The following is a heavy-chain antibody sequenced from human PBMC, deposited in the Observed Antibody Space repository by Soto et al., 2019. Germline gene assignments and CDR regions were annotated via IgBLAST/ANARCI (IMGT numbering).Heavy chain of an antibody. J-gene: IGHJ4*02. V-gene: IGHV4-30-4*01. CDR2: VFYSGAT. CDR3: ARAGFSYGHLLF. CDR1: GGPIKTGDYY. D-gene: IGHD3-10*01. Sequence: SETLSLTCNVSGGPIKTGDYYWNWIRQPPGKGLEWIGYVFYSGATNYSPSLKSRATISMDTSKNQFSLSLTSVTAADTAVYYCARAGFSYGHLLFWGQGIRVTVSS.